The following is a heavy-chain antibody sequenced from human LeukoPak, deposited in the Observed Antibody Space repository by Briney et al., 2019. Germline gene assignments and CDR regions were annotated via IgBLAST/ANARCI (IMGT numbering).Heavy chain of an antibody. J-gene: IGHJ4*02. CDR1: GGSFSGYY. CDR3: ARWGRYCSSTSCYFKSRRYFDY. D-gene: IGHD2-2*01. Sequence: SETLSLTCAVYGGSFSGYYWSWIRQPPGKGLEWIGEINHSGSTNYNPSLKSRVTISVDTSKNQFSLKLSSVTAADTAVYYCARWGRYCSSTSCYFKSRRYFDYWGQETLVTVSS. CDR2: INHSGST. V-gene: IGHV4-34*01.